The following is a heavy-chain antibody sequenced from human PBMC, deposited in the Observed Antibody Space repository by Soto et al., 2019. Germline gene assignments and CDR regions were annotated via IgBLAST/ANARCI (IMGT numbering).Heavy chain of an antibody. J-gene: IGHJ6*02. D-gene: IGHD1-26*01. Sequence: GGSMRLSCAASGFTFNSYAMSWVRQAPGKGLEWVSAISGSSGSTYYADSVKGRFTISRDNSKNTLYLQMNSLRAEDTAVYYCAKDLSRRGSGSYYYYYYGMDVWGQGTTVTVSS. CDR2: ISGSSGST. V-gene: IGHV3-23*01. CDR3: AKDLSRRGSGSYYYYYYGMDV. CDR1: GFTFNSYA.